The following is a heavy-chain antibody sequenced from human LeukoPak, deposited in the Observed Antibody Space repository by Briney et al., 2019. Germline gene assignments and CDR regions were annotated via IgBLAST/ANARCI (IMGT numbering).Heavy chain of an antibody. Sequence: GASVKVSCKASGYTFISYYIFWVRQAPGQGLEWMGIINPSGGSTTYAQKFQGRVTMTRDTSTNSVYMELSSLRSEDTAVYYCAGGEWYFDYWGQGTLVTVSS. CDR2: INPSGGST. CDR3: AGGEWYFDY. CDR1: GYTFISYY. J-gene: IGHJ4*02. D-gene: IGHD7-27*01. V-gene: IGHV1-46*03.